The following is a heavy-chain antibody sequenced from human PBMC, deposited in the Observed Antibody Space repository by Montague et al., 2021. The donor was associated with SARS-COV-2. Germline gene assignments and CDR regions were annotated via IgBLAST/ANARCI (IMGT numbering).Heavy chain of an antibody. CDR3: VRYSGWFYFDF. J-gene: IGHJ4*01. D-gene: IGHD6-19*01. Sequence: YSDYAPAVRGRLTVNPDASKNDVSLELNYVTPEDTAVYYCVRYSGWFYFDFWGQGTLVTVSS. CDR2: YS. V-gene: IGHV6-1*01.